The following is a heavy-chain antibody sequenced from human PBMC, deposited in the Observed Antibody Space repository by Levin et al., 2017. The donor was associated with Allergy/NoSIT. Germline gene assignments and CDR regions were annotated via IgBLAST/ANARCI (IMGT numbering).Heavy chain of an antibody. CDR2: IYYSGST. CDR3: ARGPVAGDAFDI. Sequence: SQTLSLTCTVSGGSISSSSYYRGWIRQPPGKGLEWIGSIYYSGSTYCNPSLKSRVTISVDTSKNQFSLKLSSVTAADTAVYYCARGPVAGDAFDIWGQGTMVTVSS. J-gene: IGHJ3*02. CDR1: GGSISSSSYY. V-gene: IGHV4-39*01. D-gene: IGHD6-19*01.